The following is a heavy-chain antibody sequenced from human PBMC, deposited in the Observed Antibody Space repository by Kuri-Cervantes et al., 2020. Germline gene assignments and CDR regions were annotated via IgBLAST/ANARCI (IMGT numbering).Heavy chain of an antibody. J-gene: IGHJ6*02. D-gene: IGHD4-17*01. CDR1: GFTVSSNY. CDR2: IYSGGST. CDR3: AREAVTTYYYYGMDV. V-gene: IGHV3-53*01. Sequence: GESLKISCAASGFTVSSNYMSWVRQAPGKGLEWVSVIYSGGSTYYADSVKGRFTISRDNSKNTLYLQMNSLRAEDAAVYYCAREAVTTYYYYGMDVWGQGTTVTDSS.